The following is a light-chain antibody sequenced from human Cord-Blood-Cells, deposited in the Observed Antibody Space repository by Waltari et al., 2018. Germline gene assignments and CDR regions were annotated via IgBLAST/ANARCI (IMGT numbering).Light chain of an antibody. J-gene: IGKJ4*01. CDR3: QQYYSTPLT. Sequence: DIVMTQSPDSLAVSLGERATFNCKSSQSVLYSSNNKNYLAWYQQKPGQPPKLLIYWASTRESGVPERFSGSGSGTDFTLTISSLQAEDVAVYYCQQYYSTPLTFGGGTKVEIK. CDR2: WAS. V-gene: IGKV4-1*01. CDR1: QSVLYSSNNKNY.